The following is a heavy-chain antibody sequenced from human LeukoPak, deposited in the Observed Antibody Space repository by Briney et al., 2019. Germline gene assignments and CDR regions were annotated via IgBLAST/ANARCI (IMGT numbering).Heavy chain of an antibody. J-gene: IGHJ6*02. CDR2: FDPEDGET. Sequence: ASVKVSCKVSGYTLTELSMHWVRQAPGKGLEWMGGFDPEDGETIYAQKFQGRVTMTEDISTDTAYMELSSLRSEDTAVYYCATDTYCSSTSCRSPYYYYGMDVWGQGTTVTVSS. D-gene: IGHD2-2*01. CDR1: GYTLTELS. CDR3: ATDTYCSSTSCRSPYYYYGMDV. V-gene: IGHV1-24*01.